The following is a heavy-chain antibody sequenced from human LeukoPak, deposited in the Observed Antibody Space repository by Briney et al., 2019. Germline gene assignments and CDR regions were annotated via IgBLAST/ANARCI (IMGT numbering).Heavy chain of an antibody. CDR3: ARDFLHLGG. D-gene: IGHD3-16*01. Sequence: GGSLRLSCAASGFTFSSYEMNWVRQAPGKGLEWVSYISSSGSTIYYADSVKGRFTISRDNAKNTLYLQMSSLRAEDTAVYYCARDFLHLGGWGQGTMVTVSS. V-gene: IGHV3-48*03. CDR2: ISSSGSTI. J-gene: IGHJ3*01. CDR1: GFTFSSYE.